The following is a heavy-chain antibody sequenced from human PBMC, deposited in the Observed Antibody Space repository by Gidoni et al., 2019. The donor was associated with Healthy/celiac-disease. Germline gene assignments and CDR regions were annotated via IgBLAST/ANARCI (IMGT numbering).Heavy chain of an antibody. D-gene: IGHD6-13*01. V-gene: IGHV3-21*01. J-gene: IGHJ6*02. Sequence: EGQLVESGGGLVTPGGSLRLSCAASGFNFSSSSMNWVRQAPGKGLEWVSSMSSSSSYIYYADSVKSRFTISRDNAKNSVYLQMNSLRAEDTAVYYCARDKFGVYSSSWYGGFVYYGMDVWGQGTTVNVS. CDR1: GFNFSSSS. CDR3: ARDKFGVYSSSWYGGFVYYGMDV. CDR2: MSSSSSYI.